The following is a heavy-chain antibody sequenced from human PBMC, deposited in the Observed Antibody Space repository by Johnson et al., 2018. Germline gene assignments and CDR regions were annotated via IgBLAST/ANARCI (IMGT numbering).Heavy chain of an antibody. Sequence: QVQLVESGPGLVKPSEPLSLTCTVSGGSISSSSYNWGWIRQPPGKGLEWIGSIYYSGSTYYNPSLKSRVTISVDTSKNQFSLKMGSGTAANTAVYYCAGRGGYCSGGGCYSRAFDIWGQGTMVTVSS. CDR3: AGRGGYCSGGGCYSRAFDI. D-gene: IGHD2-15*01. CDR2: IYYSGST. J-gene: IGHJ3*02. CDR1: GGSISSSSYN. V-gene: IGHV4-39*01.